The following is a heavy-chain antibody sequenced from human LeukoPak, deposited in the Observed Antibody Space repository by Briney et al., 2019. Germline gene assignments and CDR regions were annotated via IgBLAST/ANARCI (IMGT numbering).Heavy chain of an antibody. CDR3: AREGIVLMVYATAFDY. Sequence: SETLSLTCTVSGGSISSSSYYWGWIRQPPGKGLEWIGSIYYSGSTYYNPSLKSRVTISVDTSKNQFSLKLSSVTAADTAVYYCAREGIVLMVYATAFDYGGQGTLVTVSS. V-gene: IGHV4-39*07. D-gene: IGHD2-8*01. CDR1: GGSISSSSYY. J-gene: IGHJ4*02. CDR2: IYYSGST.